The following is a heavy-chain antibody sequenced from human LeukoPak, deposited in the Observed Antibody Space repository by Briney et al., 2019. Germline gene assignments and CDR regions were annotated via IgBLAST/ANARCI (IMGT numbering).Heavy chain of an antibody. CDR2: ISGGGGGT. J-gene: IGHJ4*02. CDR1: GFTFSDYD. CDR3: ARDYCSGGSCYQSDY. V-gene: IGHV3-21*01. D-gene: IGHD2-15*01. Sequence: PGGSLRLSCAASGFTFSDYDMNWVRQAPGKGLEWVSLISGGGGGTYYADSVKGRFTISRDNAKNSLYLQMNSLRAEDTAVYYCARDYCSGGSCYQSDYWGQGTLVTVSS.